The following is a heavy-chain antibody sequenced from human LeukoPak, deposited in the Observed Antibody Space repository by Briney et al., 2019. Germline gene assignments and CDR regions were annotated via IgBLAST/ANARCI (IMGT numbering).Heavy chain of an antibody. V-gene: IGHV1-2*06. D-gene: IGHD2-2*01. Sequence: ASVKVSCKASGYTFTAYHMHWVRQAPGQGLEWMGRINPNSGDTNYAQKFQGRVTMTRDTSISTAYMELSRLRSDVTAVYYCARDYCSSTSCLFDYWGQGTLVSVSS. CDR2: INPNSGDT. J-gene: IGHJ4*02. CDR1: GYTFTAYH. CDR3: ARDYCSSTSCLFDY.